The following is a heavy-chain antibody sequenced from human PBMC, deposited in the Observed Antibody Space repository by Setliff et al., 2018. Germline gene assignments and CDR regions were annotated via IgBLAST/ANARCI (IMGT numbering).Heavy chain of an antibody. CDR2: IYYSGSS. CDR1: GRSFSDYY. CDR3: ARSPGFDP. V-gene: IGHV4-34*09. J-gene: IGHJ5*02. Sequence: PSETLSLTCAVYGRSFSDYYWGWIRQPPGKGLEYIGSIYYSGSSYYNASLKSRVTISVDTSKNQFSLKLSSVTAADTAVYYCARSPGFDPWGQGTLVTAPQ.